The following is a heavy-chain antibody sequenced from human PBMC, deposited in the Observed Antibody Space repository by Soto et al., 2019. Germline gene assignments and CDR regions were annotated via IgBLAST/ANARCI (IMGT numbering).Heavy chain of an antibody. CDR3: ARGGWSDNWFVP. Sequence: SETLSLTCTVSGASITSGGYYWGWIRQHPGKGLEWIGHIYYSGSTSYNPSLKSRVSMSADTSKNQFSMKLSSVTAADTAVYYCARGGWSDNWFVPWGQGTLVTVS. CDR2: IYYSGST. CDR1: GASITSGGYY. D-gene: IGHD6-19*01. J-gene: IGHJ5*02. V-gene: IGHV4-31*03.